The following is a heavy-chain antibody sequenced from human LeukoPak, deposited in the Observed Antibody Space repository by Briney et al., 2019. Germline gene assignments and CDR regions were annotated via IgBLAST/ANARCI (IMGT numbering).Heavy chain of an antibody. J-gene: IGHJ6*04. V-gene: IGHV3-48*03. CDR3: ARDALRKGGMDV. CDR1: GFTFSSYG. D-gene: IGHD4-17*01. Sequence: GGSLRLSCAASGFTFSSYGMNWVRQAPGKGLEWVSYISSSGSTIYYADSVKGRFTISRDNAKNSLYLQMNSLRAEDTAVYYCARDALRKGGMDVWGKGTTVTVSS. CDR2: ISSSGSTI.